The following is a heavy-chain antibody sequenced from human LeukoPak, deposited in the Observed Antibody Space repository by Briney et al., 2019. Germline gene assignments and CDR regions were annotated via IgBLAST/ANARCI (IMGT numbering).Heavy chain of an antibody. CDR1: GFTFSSYG. D-gene: IGHD6-19*01. CDR3: ARGVRIAVAGIIDY. CDR2: IRYDGSNK. Sequence: GGSLRLSCAASGFTFSSYGMHWVRQAPGKGLEWVAFIRYDGSNKYYADSVKGRFTISRDNSKNTLYLQMNSLRAEDTAVYYCARGVRIAVAGIIDYWGQGALVTVSS. V-gene: IGHV3-30*02. J-gene: IGHJ4*02.